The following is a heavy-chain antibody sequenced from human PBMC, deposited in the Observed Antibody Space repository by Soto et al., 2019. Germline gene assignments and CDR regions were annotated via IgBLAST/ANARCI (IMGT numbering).Heavy chain of an antibody. V-gene: IGHV4-30-4*01. J-gene: IGHJ3*02. CDR1: GGRFRDAFSY. CDR2: LSYTGST. CDR3: ARELEGGVFDI. Sequence: TLALTFTVSGGRFRDAFSYGAWIRQPPGKGPEWMGYLSYTGSTYYNPSLRNRATISVDESSNLLSLRLSSVTAADTAVYYCARELEGGVFDIWGRGTLVTVSS. D-gene: IGHD2-8*02.